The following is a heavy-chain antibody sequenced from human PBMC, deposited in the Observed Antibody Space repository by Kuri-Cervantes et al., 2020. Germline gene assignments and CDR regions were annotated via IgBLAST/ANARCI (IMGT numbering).Heavy chain of an antibody. J-gene: IGHJ6*02. CDR2: IYYSGST. Sequence: SETLSLTCTVSGGSISSSSYYWGWIRQPPGKGLEWIGSIYYSGSTYYNPSLKSRVTISVDTSKNQFSLKLSSVTAADTAVYYCARDVLADQSYGMDVWGQGTTVTVSS. CDR3: ARDVLADQSYGMDV. D-gene: IGHD3-3*01. V-gene: IGHV4-39*07. CDR1: GGSISSSSYY.